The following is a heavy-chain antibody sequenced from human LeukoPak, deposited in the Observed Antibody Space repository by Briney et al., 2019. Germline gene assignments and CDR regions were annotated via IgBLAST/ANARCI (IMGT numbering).Heavy chain of an antibody. V-gene: IGHV4-61*02. D-gene: IGHD3-10*01. CDR1: GGSISSGSYY. J-gene: IGHJ6*03. CDR3: TYGPYYYYMDV. CDR2: IYTSGST. Sequence: SETLSLTCTVSGGSISSGSYYWSWIRQPAGKGLEWIGRIYTSGSTNYNPSLKSRVTISVDTSKNQFSLKLSSVTAADTAVYYCTYGPYYYYMDVWGKGTTVTISS.